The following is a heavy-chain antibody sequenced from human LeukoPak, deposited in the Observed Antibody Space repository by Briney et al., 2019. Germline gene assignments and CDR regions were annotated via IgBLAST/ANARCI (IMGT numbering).Heavy chain of an antibody. CDR1: GGSVSSGSYY. D-gene: IGHD5-18*01. CDR3: AGERRTAIETYFYYYGMDV. Sequence: SETLSLTCTVSGGSVSSGSYYWSWIRQPPGKGLEWIGYIYYSGSTNYNPSLKSRVTISVDRSKNQFSLKLSSVTAADTAVYYCAGERRTAIETYFYYYGMDVWGQGTTVTVSS. CDR2: IYYSGST. V-gene: IGHV4-61*01. J-gene: IGHJ6*02.